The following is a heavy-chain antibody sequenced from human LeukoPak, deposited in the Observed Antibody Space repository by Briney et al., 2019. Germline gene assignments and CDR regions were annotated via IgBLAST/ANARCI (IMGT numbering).Heavy chain of an antibody. CDR3: ARVAEYSSGWYDPFDY. CDR1: GYPFSAHF. D-gene: IGHD6-19*01. J-gene: IGHJ4*02. CDR2: IDTTTGNP. V-gene: IGHV7-4-1*02. Sequence: ASVRVSCKASGYPFSAHFLNWVRQAPGQGLEWMGNIDTTTGNPRYAQDFTGRFVFSLDTSVSTAYLQISSLKAEDTAVYSCARVAEYSSGWYDPFDYWGQGTLVTVSS.